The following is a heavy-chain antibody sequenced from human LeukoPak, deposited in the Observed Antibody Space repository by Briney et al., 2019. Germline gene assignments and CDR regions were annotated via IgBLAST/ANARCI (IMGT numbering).Heavy chain of an antibody. CDR2: INPSGGST. CDR3: ARPGYSSEYYFDY. V-gene: IGHV1-46*01. CDR1: GYTFTSYY. J-gene: IGHJ4*02. Sequence: GASVTVSCTASGYTFTSYYMHWVRQAPGQGLEWMGIINPSGGSTSYAQKFQGRVTMTRDTSTSTVYMELSSLRSEDTAVYHCARPGYSSEYYFDYWGQGTLVTVSS. D-gene: IGHD6-25*01.